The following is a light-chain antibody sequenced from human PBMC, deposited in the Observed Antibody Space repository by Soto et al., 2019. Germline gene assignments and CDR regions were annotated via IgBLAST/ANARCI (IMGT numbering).Light chain of an antibody. J-gene: IGKJ2*01. CDR1: QSVSSN. CDR3: QQYNNWPPYT. CDR2: GAS. V-gene: IGKV3-15*01. Sequence: EIVMSQSPAPLSVSPGERVTLSCRASQSVSSNLAWYQQKPGQAPGLLIYGASTRATGIPARFSGSGSGTEFTLTISSLQSEDFAVYYCQQYNNWPPYTFGQGTKLEIK.